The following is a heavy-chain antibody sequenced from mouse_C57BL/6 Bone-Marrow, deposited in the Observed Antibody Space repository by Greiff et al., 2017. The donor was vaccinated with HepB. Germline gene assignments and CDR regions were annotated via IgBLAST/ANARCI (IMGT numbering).Heavy chain of an antibody. CDR1: GYTFTSYW. CDR3: ARWLLREAMDY. CDR2: IDPSDSYT. V-gene: IGHV1-59*01. D-gene: IGHD2-3*01. Sequence: QVQLQQPGAELVRPGTSVKLSCKASGYTFTSYWMHWVKQRPGQGLEWIGVIDPSDSYTNYNHKFKGKATLTVDTSSSTAYMQLSSLTSEDSAVYYCARWLLREAMDYWGQGTSVTVSA. J-gene: IGHJ4*01.